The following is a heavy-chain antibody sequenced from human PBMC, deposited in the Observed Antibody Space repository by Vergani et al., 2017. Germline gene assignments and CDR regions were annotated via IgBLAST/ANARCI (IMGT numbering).Heavy chain of an antibody. CDR1: GFKFRDHY. CDR3: AHNPVISTTLHFDAMVV. D-gene: IGHD1-1*01. V-gene: IGHV3-11*04. J-gene: IGHJ6*04. CDR2: ISPVALTV. Sequence: LEESGGGSAKPGGSLRLSCAASGFKFRDHYMSWIRQAPGKGLEWVSHISPVALTVYYTDSVTGRFTVSRDNDNNSLTLDMTTLRVEDTAVYYWAHNPVISTTLHFDAMVVWGRGPTVTVSS.